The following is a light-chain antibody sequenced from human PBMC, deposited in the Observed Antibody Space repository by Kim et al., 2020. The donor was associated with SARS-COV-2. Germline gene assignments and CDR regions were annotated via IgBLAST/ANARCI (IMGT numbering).Light chain of an antibody. CDR1: SDDVGNFDL. Sequence: QSALTQPASVSGSPGQSITISCTGTSDDVGNFDLVSWYQQHPGRAPRILIYEVFRRPSGVSYRFSASKYGNTASLTISGLQPEDEAKYFCCSYAGRDRFLLFGGGTQLTV. J-gene: IGLJ7*01. CDR2: EVF. V-gene: IGLV2-23*02. CDR3: CSYAGRDRFLL.